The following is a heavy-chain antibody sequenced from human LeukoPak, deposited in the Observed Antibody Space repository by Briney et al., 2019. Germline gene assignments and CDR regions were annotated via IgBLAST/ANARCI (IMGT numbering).Heavy chain of an antibody. V-gene: IGHV1-18*01. Sequence: ASVKVSCKASGYTFTSYGISWVRQAPGQGLEWMGWIGAYNGNTNYAQKLQGRVTMTTDTSTSTAYMELRSLRSDDTAVYYCARDGNDCSSTSCYYYYGMDVWGQGTTVTVSS. D-gene: IGHD2-2*01. J-gene: IGHJ6*02. CDR1: GYTFTSYG. CDR2: IGAYNGNT. CDR3: ARDGNDCSSTSCYYYYGMDV.